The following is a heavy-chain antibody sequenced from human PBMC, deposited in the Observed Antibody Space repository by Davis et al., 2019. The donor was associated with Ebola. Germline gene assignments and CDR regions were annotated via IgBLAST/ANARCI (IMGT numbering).Heavy chain of an antibody. D-gene: IGHD5-18*01. CDR1: GGTFSSYA. CDR3: ARDRTAMVGRDGMDV. J-gene: IGHJ6*02. CDR2: IIPIFGTA. Sequence: AASVKVSCKASGGTFSSYAISWVRQAPGQGLEWMGGIIPIFGTANYAQKFQGRVTITVDKSTSTAYMELSSLRSEDTAVYYCARDRTAMVGRDGMDVWGQGTTVTVSS. V-gene: IGHV1-69*06.